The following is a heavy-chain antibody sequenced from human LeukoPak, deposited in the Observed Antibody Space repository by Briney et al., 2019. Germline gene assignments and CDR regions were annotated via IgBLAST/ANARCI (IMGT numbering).Heavy chain of an antibody. CDR1: GFTFDDYA. D-gene: IGHD3-10*01. V-gene: IGHV3-9*01. J-gene: IGHJ6*02. CDR3: AGLFGVGEKDHYYYGMDV. CDR2: ISWNSGSI. Sequence: PGRSLRLSCAAPGFTFDDYAMHWVRQAPGKGLEWVSGISWNSGSIGYADSVKGRFTISRDNAKNSLYLQMNSLRAEDTALYYCAGLFGVGEKDHYYYGMDVWGQGTTVTVSS.